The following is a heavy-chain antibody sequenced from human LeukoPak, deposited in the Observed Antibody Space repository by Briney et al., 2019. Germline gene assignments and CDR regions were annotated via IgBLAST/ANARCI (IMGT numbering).Heavy chain of an antibody. D-gene: IGHD6-19*01. V-gene: IGHV3-53*01. CDR1: GFIVSSNY. CDR2: IYTGGNT. Sequence: GGSLRLYCAASGFIVSSNYMNWVGQAPGKGLKWVSVIYTGGNTYYADSVKGRFTISRDNSKNTLYLQMHSLRAEDTAVYYCASPSSGQSFDIWGQGTMVAVSS. J-gene: IGHJ3*02. CDR3: ASPSSGQSFDI.